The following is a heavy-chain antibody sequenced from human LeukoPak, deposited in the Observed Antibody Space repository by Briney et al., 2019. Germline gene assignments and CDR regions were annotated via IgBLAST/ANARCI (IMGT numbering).Heavy chain of an antibody. CDR2: ISGSGGST. V-gene: IGHV3-23*01. Sequence: GGSLRLSCAASGFTFSSYAMSWVRQAPGKGLEWVSAISGSGGSTYYADSVKGRFTISRDNSKNTLYLQMNSLRAEDTAVYYCAKEKVRGVIIPDAFDIWGQGTMVTVSS. D-gene: IGHD3-10*01. J-gene: IGHJ3*02. CDR3: AKEKVRGVIIPDAFDI. CDR1: GFTFSSYA.